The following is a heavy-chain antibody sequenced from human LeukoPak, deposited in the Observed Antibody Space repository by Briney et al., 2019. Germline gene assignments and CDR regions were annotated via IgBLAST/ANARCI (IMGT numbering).Heavy chain of an antibody. CDR1: GFTFSSSW. CDR2: ISPDGSST. V-gene: IGHV3-74*01. Sequence: GGSLRLSCAASGFTFSSSWMHWVRRAPGKGLVWFSRISPDGSSTSYADSVKGRFTISRDNAKNTLYLQMNSLRDEDTAVYYCARDPGDSSGNIVDYWGQGTLVTVSS. D-gene: IGHD3-22*01. CDR3: ARDPGDSSGNIVDY. J-gene: IGHJ4*02.